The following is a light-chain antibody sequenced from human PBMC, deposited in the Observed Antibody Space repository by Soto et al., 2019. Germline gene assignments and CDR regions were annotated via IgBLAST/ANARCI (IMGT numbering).Light chain of an antibody. CDR3: LQDYNYPRT. V-gene: IGKV1-5*01. CDR1: QSISSW. J-gene: IGKJ1*01. CDR2: GAS. Sequence: DIQMTHSPSTLSASLGDIVTMTCRASQSISSWVSWYQQKPGTAPKRLIYGASILQNGVPSRFGGSGFGTEFTLTISSLQPEDFATYYCLQDYNYPRTFGQGTKVDIK.